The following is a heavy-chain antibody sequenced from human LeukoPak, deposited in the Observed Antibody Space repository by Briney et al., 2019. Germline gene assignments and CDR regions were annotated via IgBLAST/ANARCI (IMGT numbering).Heavy chain of an antibody. D-gene: IGHD2-2*01. Sequence: PGGPLRLSCAPSGYTLSSYWVSWVRQAPGKGLEWVANIKQDGSEKYYVDSVKGRFTIYRDNAKNSLYLQMNSLRAEDTAVYYCARDRFIKGYCSSTSCYGPFDYWGQGTLVTVSS. CDR2: IKQDGSEK. V-gene: IGHV3-7*01. CDR1: GYTLSSYW. J-gene: IGHJ4*02. CDR3: ARDRFIKGYCSSTSCYGPFDY.